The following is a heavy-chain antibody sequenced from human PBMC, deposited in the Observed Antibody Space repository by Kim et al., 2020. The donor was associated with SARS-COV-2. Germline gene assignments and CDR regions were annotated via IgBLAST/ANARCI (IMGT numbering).Heavy chain of an antibody. V-gene: IGHV4-38-2*02. CDR1: GYSISSVYY. CDR3: ARAAMVRGVTSYFDA. Sequence: SETLSLTCTVSGYSISSVYYWDWIRQPPGKGLEWIGSVYHNGSTYYNPSLKSRVTISVDTSKSQFSLNLNSVTAADTAVSYCARAAMVRGVTSYFDAWG. D-gene: IGHD3-10*01. CDR2: VYHNGST. J-gene: IGHJ4*01.